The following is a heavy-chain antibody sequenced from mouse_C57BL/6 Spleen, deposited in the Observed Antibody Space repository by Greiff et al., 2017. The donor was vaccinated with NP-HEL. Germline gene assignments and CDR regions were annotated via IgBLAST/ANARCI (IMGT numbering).Heavy chain of an antibody. J-gene: IGHJ1*03. CDR1: GYAFSSSW. CDR3: ARDRAVVAPHWYFDV. CDR2: IYPGDGDT. Sequence: QVQLQQSGPELVKPGASVKISCKASGYAFSSSWMNWVKQRPGKGLEWIGRIYPGDGDTNYNGKFKGKATLTADKSSSTAYMQLSSLTSEDSAVYFCARDRAVVAPHWYFDVWGTGTTVTVSS. V-gene: IGHV1-82*01. D-gene: IGHD1-1*01.